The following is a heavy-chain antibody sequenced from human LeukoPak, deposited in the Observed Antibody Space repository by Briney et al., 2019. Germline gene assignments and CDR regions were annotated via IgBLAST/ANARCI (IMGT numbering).Heavy chain of an antibody. CDR2: ISGSGGST. D-gene: IGHD3-22*01. Sequence: GGSLRLSCAASGFTFSSYAMSWVRQAPGKGLEWVSAISGSGGSTYYADSVKGRFTISRDNSKNTLYLQMNSLRAEDTAVYYYAREYYYDSSGYYNTQYFQHWGQGTLVTVSS. V-gene: IGHV3-23*01. CDR1: GFTFSSYA. J-gene: IGHJ1*01. CDR3: AREYYYDSSGYYNTQYFQH.